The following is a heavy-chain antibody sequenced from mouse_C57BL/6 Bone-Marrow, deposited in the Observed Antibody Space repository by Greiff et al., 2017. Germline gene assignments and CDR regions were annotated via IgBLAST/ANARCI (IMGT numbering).Heavy chain of an antibody. Sequence: QVQLQQPGAELVRPGTSVKLSCQASGYTFTSYWMHWVKQRPGQGLEWIGVIDPSDSYTNYNQKFKGKATLTVDTSSSTAYMQLSSLTSEDSAVYYCARPSFENWGQGTLVTVSA. CDR1: GYTFTSYW. J-gene: IGHJ3*01. V-gene: IGHV1-59*01. CDR2: IDPSDSYT. CDR3: ARPSFEN.